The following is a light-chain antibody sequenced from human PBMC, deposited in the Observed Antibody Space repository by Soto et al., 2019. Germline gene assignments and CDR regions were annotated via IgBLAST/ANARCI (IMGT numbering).Light chain of an antibody. Sequence: DIQMTQSPSSLSASVGDRVTITCQASQDIKNYLGWYQQKPGKAPKRLIYAASSLQSGVPSRFSGSGSGTEFTLTISSLQPEDFATYYCLQHNSYPHFGQGTRLEIK. CDR1: QDIKNY. J-gene: IGKJ5*01. V-gene: IGKV1-17*01. CDR2: AAS. CDR3: LQHNSYPH.